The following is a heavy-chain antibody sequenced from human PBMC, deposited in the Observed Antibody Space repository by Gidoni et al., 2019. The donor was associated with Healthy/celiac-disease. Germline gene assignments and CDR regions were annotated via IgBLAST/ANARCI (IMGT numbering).Heavy chain of an antibody. V-gene: IGHV3-74*01. CDR1: GFTFSSYW. J-gene: IGHJ6*02. D-gene: IGHD6-19*01. CDR2: INSDGSST. CDR3: ARDSGSGWDGMDV. Sequence: EVQLVESGGGLVQPGVSLRLSCEASGFTFSSYWMLWVRQAPGKGLVWVLRINSDGSSTSYADSVKGRFTISRDNAKNTLYLQMNSLRAEDTAVYYCARDSGSGWDGMDVWGQGTTVTVSS.